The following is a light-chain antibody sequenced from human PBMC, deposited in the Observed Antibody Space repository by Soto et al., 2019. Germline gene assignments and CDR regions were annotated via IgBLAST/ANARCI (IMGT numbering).Light chain of an antibody. J-gene: IGKJ1*01. CDR3: QQRRSWPRA. Sequence: EIVLTQSPATLSLSPGERATLSCRASQSVGSYLAWFQQKPGHAPRLLIYDATNRATGIPARFNGSGSGTDFTLTISSLEPEDFAVYYCQQRRSWPRAFGQGTKVEFK. CDR1: QSVGSY. CDR2: DAT. V-gene: IGKV3-11*01.